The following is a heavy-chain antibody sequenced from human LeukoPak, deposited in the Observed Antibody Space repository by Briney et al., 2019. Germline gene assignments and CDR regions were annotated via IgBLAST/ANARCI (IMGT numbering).Heavy chain of an antibody. J-gene: IGHJ6*03. Sequence: SETLSLTCTVSGGSISSYYWSWIRQPPGKGLEWIGYIYYSGSTNYNPSLKSRVTISVDTSKNQFSLKLSSVTAADTAVYYCARDSRGRFLEWPWAYYYMDVWGKGTTVTVSS. D-gene: IGHD3-3*01. V-gene: IGHV4-59*01. CDR3: ARDSRGRFLEWPWAYYYMDV. CDR2: IYYSGST. CDR1: GGSISSYY.